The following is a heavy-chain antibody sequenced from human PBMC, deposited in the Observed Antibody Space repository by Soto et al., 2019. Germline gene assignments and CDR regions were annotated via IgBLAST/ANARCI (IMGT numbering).Heavy chain of an antibody. D-gene: IGHD5-18*01. CDR2: IYYSGST. J-gene: IGHJ6*02. V-gene: IGHV4-30-4*01. CDR3: ARASPVVTDV. Sequence: QVQLQESGPGLVKPSQTLSLTCTVSGGSISSGDYYWSWIRQPPGKGLGWIGYIYYSGSTYYNPSRKRRVTTSVDTYTTQLSLKRRAVTAADAAAYYCARASPVVTDVGAQGTTVTAS. CDR1: GGSISSGDYY.